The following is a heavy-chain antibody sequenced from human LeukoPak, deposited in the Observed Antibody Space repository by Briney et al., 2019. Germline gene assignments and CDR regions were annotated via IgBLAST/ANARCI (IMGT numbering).Heavy chain of an antibody. J-gene: IGHJ4*02. D-gene: IGHD3-22*01. V-gene: IGHV3-23*01. CDR3: AKAPDYYDSSGYYRFGYFDY. Sequence: PGGSLRLSCAASGFTFSSYAMSWVRQAPGKGLEWVSAISGSGGSTYYADSVKGRSTISRDNSKNTLYLQMNSLRAEDTAVYYCAKAPDYYDSSGYYRFGYFDYWGQGTLVTVSS. CDR2: ISGSGGST. CDR1: GFTFSSYA.